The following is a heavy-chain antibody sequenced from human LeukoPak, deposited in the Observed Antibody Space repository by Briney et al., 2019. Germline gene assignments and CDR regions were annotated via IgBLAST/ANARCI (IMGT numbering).Heavy chain of an antibody. CDR1: GFTFSSYG. V-gene: IGHV3-48*04. CDR2: ISYSGTTI. D-gene: IGHD3-22*01. Sequence: GGSLRLSCAASGFTFSSYGMHWVRQAPGKGLEWVSYISYSGTTIYYADSVRGRFTISRDNAKKSLYLQMNSPRAEDTAVYYCARDRRDSSGKFPNDVFDIWGQGTMVTVSS. CDR3: ARDRRDSSGKFPNDVFDI. J-gene: IGHJ3*02.